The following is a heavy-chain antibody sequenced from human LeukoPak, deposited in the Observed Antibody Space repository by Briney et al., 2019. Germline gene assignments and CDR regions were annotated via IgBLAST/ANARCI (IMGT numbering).Heavy chain of an antibody. CDR2: IGADNANT. V-gene: IGHV1-18*01. D-gene: IGHD1-26*01. J-gene: IGHJ4*02. CDR1: GYPFTSNG. CDR3: ARDVVGASCGFDY. Sequence: ASVKVSCKASGYPFTSNGISWVRQAPGQGLEWMGWIGADNANTKYAQKLQGRVTMTADTSTTTVYMELRGLRSDDTAVYYCARDVVGASCGFDYWGQGTLVTVSS.